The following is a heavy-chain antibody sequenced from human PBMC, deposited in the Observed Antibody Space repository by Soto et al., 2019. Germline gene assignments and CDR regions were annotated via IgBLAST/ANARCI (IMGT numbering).Heavy chain of an antibody. V-gene: IGHV4-38-2*02. D-gene: IGHD3-22*01. CDR2: IYHSGST. J-gene: IGHJ4*02. CDR3: AREVSGYDSSGHDY. Sequence: PSETLSLTCAVPGYSISSGYYWGWIRQPPGKGLGWIGSIYHSGSTYYNPSLKSRVTISVDTSKNQFSLKLSSVTAADTAVYYCAREVSGYDSSGHDYWGQGTLVTVSS. CDR1: GYSISSGYY.